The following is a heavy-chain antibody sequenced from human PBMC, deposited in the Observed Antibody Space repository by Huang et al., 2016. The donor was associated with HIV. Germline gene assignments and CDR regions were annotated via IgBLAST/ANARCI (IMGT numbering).Heavy chain of an antibody. J-gene: IGHJ6*02. CDR3: ATKTAGMDI. CDR2: IKQDETEK. V-gene: IGHV3-7*01. CDR1: TFTFGAYW. D-gene: IGHD1-1*01. Sequence: VESGGRSVQPGGSIRLSCVGSTFTFGAYWMIWVRQPPGKGLEWVANIKQDETEKYYVDSVKGRFNISRDNVKKVLCLEMDALRVEDTAIYFCATKTAGMDIWGQGTTVIVSS.